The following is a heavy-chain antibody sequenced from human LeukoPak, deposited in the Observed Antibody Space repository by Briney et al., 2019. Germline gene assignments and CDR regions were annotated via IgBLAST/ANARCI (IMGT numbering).Heavy chain of an antibody. CDR2: IKYDGSVK. D-gene: IGHD3-16*01. CDR3: ARGGSSHFAS. V-gene: IGHV3-7*04. Sequence: GGSPRLSCAASGFTFSDYWMSWVRQAPGKGLEWVATIKYDGSVKYYVDSVKGRFTISRDNAKNSLYLQTSSLRVEDMAVYYCARGGSSHFASWGQGTLVTVSS. CDR1: GFTFSDYW. J-gene: IGHJ4*02.